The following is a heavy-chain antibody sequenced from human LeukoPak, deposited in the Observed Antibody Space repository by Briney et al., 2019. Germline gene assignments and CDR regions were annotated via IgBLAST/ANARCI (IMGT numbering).Heavy chain of an antibody. CDR2: IKQDGSEK. J-gene: IGHJ5*02. D-gene: IGHD6-13*01. Sequence: PGGSLRLSCAASGFTFNTYWMGWVRQAPGKGLEWVANIKQDGSEKYYVDSVKGRFTISRDNAQNSLYLQMNSLRVEDTAVYYCARKARIAAAGNLRFDPWGQGTLVTVSS. CDR1: GFTFNTYW. V-gene: IGHV3-7*01. CDR3: ARKARIAAAGNLRFDP.